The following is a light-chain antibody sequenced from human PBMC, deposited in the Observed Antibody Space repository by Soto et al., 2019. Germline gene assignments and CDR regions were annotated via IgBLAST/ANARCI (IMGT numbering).Light chain of an antibody. V-gene: IGKV1-39*01. CDR1: QSISSY. Sequence: DIQMTQSPSSLSASVGDRVTITCRASQSISSYLNWYQQKPGKAPKLLIYAASSLQSGVPSRFSSSGSGTDFTLTISSMQTEDCATDYGQESYCSPPCAFGPWTKVVIK. J-gene: IGKJ3*01. CDR3: QESYCSPPCA. CDR2: AAS.